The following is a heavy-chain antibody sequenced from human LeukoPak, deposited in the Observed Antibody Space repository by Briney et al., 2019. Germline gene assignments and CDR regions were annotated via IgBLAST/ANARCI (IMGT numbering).Heavy chain of an antibody. CDR2: IYYSGST. CDR1: GGSISSYY. D-gene: IGHD4-11*01. Sequence: PSETLSLTCTVSGGSISSYYWSWIRQPPGKGLEWIGYIYYSGSTRYNPSLKSRVTISVDTSKSQFSLKLSSVTAADTAVYYWASVDYQYYFDYWGQGTLVTVSS. J-gene: IGHJ4*02. CDR3: ASVDYQYYFDY. V-gene: IGHV4-59*01.